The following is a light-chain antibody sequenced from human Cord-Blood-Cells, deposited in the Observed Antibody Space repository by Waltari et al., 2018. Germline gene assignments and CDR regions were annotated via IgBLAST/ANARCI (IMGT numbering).Light chain of an antibody. CDR3: CSYAGSSTYVV. CDR2: EGS. Sequence: QSALTQPASVSGSPGQSITISCTGTSSDVGSYNIVSWYQQHPGKAPKLMIYEGSKRPSGVSNRLSGSKSGNTASLTISGLQAEDEADYYCCSYAGSSTYVVFGGGTKLTVL. V-gene: IGLV2-23*01. CDR1: SSDVGSYNI. J-gene: IGLJ2*01.